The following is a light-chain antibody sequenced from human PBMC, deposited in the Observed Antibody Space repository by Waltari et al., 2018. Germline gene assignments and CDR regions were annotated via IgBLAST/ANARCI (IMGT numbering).Light chain of an antibody. J-gene: IGKJ2*01. CDR2: KAS. CDR3: QQYNNYPST. CDR1: QSISSW. V-gene: IGKV1-5*03. Sequence: DIQMTQSPSTLSASVGDRVTITCRASQSISSWLAWYQQKPGKAPKLLIYKASTLESGVPSRFSGSGSVTEFTLTISSLQPDDFATYYCQQYNNYPSTFGQGTRLEIK.